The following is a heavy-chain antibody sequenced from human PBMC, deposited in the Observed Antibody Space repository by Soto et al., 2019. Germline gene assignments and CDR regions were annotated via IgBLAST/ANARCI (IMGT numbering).Heavy chain of an antibody. CDR3: AREGPERRNLPYYYYYGMDV. CDR1: GGTFSSYA. Sequence: ASVKVSCKASGGTFSSYAISWVRQAPGQGLEWMGGIIPIFGTANYAQKFQGRVTITADESTSTAYMELSSLRSEDTAVYYCAREGPERRNLPYYYYYGMDVWGQGTTVTVSS. CDR2: IIPIFGTA. V-gene: IGHV1-69*13. D-gene: IGHD1-1*01. J-gene: IGHJ6*02.